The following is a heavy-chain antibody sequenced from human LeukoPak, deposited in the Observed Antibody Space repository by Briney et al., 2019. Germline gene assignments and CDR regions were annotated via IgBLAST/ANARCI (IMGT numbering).Heavy chain of an antibody. CDR2: FDPEDGET. D-gene: IGHD1-1*01. CDR1: GYTLTELS. Sequence: PSVNVSCKVSGYTLTELSMHWVRQAPGKGLEWMGGFDPEDGETIYAQKFQGRVTMTEDTSTDTAYKELSSLRSEDTAVYYCATALGWNEKFAYWRQGTLATVTS. CDR3: ATALGWNEKFAY. J-gene: IGHJ4*02. V-gene: IGHV1-24*01.